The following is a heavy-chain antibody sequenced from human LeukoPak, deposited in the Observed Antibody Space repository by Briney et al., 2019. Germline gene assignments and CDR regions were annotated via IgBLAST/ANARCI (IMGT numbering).Heavy chain of an antibody. Sequence: GSLRLSCAASGFTVSSNYMSWVRQAPGKGLEWIGEINHSGSTNYNPSLKSRVTISVDTSKNQFSLKLSSVTAADTAVYYCARARGGYYHRYYYYYMDVWGKGTTVTVSS. V-gene: IGHV4-34*01. CDR3: ARARGGYYHRYYYYYMDV. D-gene: IGHD3-22*01. J-gene: IGHJ6*03. CDR1: GFTVSSNY. CDR2: INHSGST.